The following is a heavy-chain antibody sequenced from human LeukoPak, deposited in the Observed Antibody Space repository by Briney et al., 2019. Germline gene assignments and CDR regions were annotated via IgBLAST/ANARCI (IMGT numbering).Heavy chain of an antibody. V-gene: IGHV1-18*01. D-gene: IGHD6-19*01. CDR2: ISAQHGQT. CDR1: GYSETFYG. J-gene: IGHJ5*02. Sequence: ASVKVSCKTSGYSETFYGITWVRQVAGQGLEWMGWISAQHGQTEYAPNSQDRVTMTTDTYTNTAYMELRSLRSDDTAVYYCARAVAGTGIETWFDPWGQGTLVTVSS. CDR3: ARAVAGTGIETWFDP.